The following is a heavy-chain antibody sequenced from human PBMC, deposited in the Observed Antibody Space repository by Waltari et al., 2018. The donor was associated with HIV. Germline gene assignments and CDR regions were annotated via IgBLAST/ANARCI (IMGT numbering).Heavy chain of an antibody. CDR1: GFSVSNHW. V-gene: IGHV3-74*01. CDR2: INREGSTR. Sequence: VQLVESGGGSIKSGGSLRLSCAASGFSVSNHWMEWVRQGPGEGLVLFGHINREGSTREYADAGKGRFVISRDNARNTVYLQVNSLRVEDTAVYYCARASHYFEFSTFDGDYYFDLWGRGTRVAVSS. CDR3: ARASHYFEFSTFDGDYYFDL. D-gene: IGHD3-9*01. J-gene: IGHJ4*02.